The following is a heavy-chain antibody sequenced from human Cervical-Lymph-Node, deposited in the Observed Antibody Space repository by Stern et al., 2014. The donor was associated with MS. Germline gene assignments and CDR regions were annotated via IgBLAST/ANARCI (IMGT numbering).Heavy chain of an antibody. V-gene: IGHV3-30*04. CDR3: ARATSTTSVTTPYYGLDV. J-gene: IGHJ6*02. Sequence: QDQLVESGGGVVQPGRSLRLSCVVSGFTFSNHAMHWVRQAPGKGLEWVTVISYDGRNEYYTDSVQGRFPVSRDHSKNTLYLQMNSLRPDDTAVYYCARATSTTSVTTPYYGLDVWGQGTTVTVSS. CDR1: GFTFSNHA. D-gene: IGHD4-17*01. CDR2: ISYDGRNE.